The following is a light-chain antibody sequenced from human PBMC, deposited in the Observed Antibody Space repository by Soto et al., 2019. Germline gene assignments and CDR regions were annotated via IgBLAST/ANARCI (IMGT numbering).Light chain of an antibody. V-gene: IGLV2-14*01. CDR1: SSDVGGYNY. CDR2: EVS. CDR3: SSYTSSSTYV. Sequence: LTQPASVSGSPGQSITISCTGTSSDVGGYNYVSWYQQHPGKAPKLMIYEVSNRPSGVSNRFSGSKSGNTASLTISGLQAEDEADYYCSSYTSSSTYVFATGTKVTVL. J-gene: IGLJ1*01.